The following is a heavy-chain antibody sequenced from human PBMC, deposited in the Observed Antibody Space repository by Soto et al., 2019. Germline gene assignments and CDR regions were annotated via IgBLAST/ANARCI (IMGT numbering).Heavy chain of an antibody. CDR1: GGSISSGGYY. Sequence: QVQLQESGPGLVKPSQTLSLTCTVSGGSISSGGYYWSWIRQHPGKGLEWIGYIYYSGSTYYNPPLTRRVTTSRATSKTKFSLKLSSVTAADTAVYCCSRGGGITMVCRLKCAFDIWGQGTMVTVSS. CDR2: IYYSGST. J-gene: IGHJ3*02. V-gene: IGHV4-31*03. D-gene: IGHD3-10*01. CDR3: SRGGGITMVCRLKCAFDI.